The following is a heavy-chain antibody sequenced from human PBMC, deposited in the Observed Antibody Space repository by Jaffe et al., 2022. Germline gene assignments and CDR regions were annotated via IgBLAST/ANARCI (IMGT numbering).Heavy chain of an antibody. CDR3: AREGDGYNSYAFDI. CDR1: GGSISSGSYY. Sequence: QVQLQESGPGLVKPSQTLSLTCTVSGGSISSGSYYWSWIRQPAGKGLEWIGRIYTSGSTNYNPSLKSRVTISVDTSKNQFSLKLSSVTAADTAVYYCAREGDGYNSYAFDIWGQGTMVTVSS. CDR2: IYTSGST. D-gene: IGHD5-12*01. J-gene: IGHJ3*02. V-gene: IGHV4-61*02.